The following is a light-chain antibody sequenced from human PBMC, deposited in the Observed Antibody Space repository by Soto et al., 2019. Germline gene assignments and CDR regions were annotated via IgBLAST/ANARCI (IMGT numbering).Light chain of an antibody. CDR1: SSDVGGSNH. J-gene: IGLJ1*01. Sequence: QSALTQPPSASGSPGQSVTISCTGTSSDVGGSNHVSWYQQHPGKAPQLMIYEVSKRPSGVPDRFSGSKSGNTASLTVSGLQAEDGADYYCSSYAGSNNYVFGTGTKVTVL. V-gene: IGLV2-8*01. CDR2: EVS. CDR3: SSYAGSNNYV.